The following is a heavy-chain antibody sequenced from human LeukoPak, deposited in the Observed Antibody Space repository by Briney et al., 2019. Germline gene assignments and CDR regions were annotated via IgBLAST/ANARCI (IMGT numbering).Heavy chain of an antibody. CDR2: IYYSGST. Sequence: SETLSLTCTVSGGSVSSGSYYWSWIRQPPGKGLEWIGYIYYSGSTNYNPSLKSRVTISVDTSKNQFSLKLSSVTAADTAVYYCARSVLRYFDWLSKPYYFDYWGLGTLVTVSS. CDR1: GGSVSSGSYY. J-gene: IGHJ4*02. V-gene: IGHV4-61*01. CDR3: ARSVLRYFDWLSKPYYFDY. D-gene: IGHD3-9*01.